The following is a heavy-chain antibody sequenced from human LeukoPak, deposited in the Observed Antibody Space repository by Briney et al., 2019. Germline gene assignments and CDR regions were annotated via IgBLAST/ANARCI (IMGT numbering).Heavy chain of an antibody. CDR1: GFTFSDYA. CDR3: AKFKAAAGQYYYYGMDV. V-gene: IGHV3-23*01. J-gene: IGHJ6*02. D-gene: IGHD6-13*01. CDR2: IITSGAT. Sequence: GGSLRLSCAASGFTFSDYAMTWVRQGPGKGLEWVSVIITSGATYYADSVRGRFTVSRDNSQSTLYLQMHSLRADDTAIYYCAKFKAAAGQYYYYGMDVWGQGTTVTVSS.